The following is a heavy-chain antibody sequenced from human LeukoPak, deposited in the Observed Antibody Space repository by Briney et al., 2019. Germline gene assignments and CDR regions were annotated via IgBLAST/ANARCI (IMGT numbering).Heavy chain of an antibody. D-gene: IGHD2-2*01. Sequence: SETLSLTCTVSGYSISSGYYWGWIRQPPGKGLAWIGSIYHSGSTYYNPSLKSRVTISVDTSKNQFSLKLSSVTAADTAVYYCARVVGSSTSSNWFDPWGQGTLVTVSS. J-gene: IGHJ5*02. CDR3: ARVVGSSTSSNWFDP. CDR2: IYHSGST. CDR1: GYSISSGYY. V-gene: IGHV4-38-2*02.